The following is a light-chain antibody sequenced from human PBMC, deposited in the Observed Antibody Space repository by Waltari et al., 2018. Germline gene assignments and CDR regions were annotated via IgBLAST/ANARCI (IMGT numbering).Light chain of an antibody. J-gene: IGKJ4*01. Sequence: IVLTQSPDTLSLSPGQRATLSCRASQTINNNFLVWYQQKPGQAPRLLIHGASRRATDFPDRCSGSGSGTDFTLTISRLEPEDVAVYYCQQYDGSILTFGGGTKVEV. CDR2: GAS. CDR3: QQYDGSILT. CDR1: QTINNNF. V-gene: IGKV3-20*01.